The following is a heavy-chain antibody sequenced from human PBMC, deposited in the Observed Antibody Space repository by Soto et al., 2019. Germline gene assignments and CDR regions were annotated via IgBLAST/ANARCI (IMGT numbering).Heavy chain of an antibody. CDR3: PRAPGDYDSSGYYRVDYGMDV. Sequence: PSETLSLTCTVSGGSISSSSYYWGWIRQPPGKGLEWIGSIYYIGSTYYNPSLKSRVTISVDTSKNQFSLKLSSVTAADTAVYYCPRAPGDYDSSGYYRVDYGMDVWGQGTTVEVSS. D-gene: IGHD3-22*01. V-gene: IGHV4-39*01. CDR2: IYYIGST. CDR1: GGSISSSSYY. J-gene: IGHJ6*01.